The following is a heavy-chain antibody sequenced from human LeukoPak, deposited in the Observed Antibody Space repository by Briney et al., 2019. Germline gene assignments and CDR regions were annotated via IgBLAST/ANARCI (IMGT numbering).Heavy chain of an antibody. V-gene: IGHV1-69*05. Sequence: EASVKVSCKASGYTFTSYGISWVRQAPGQGLEWMGGIIPIFGTANYAQKFQGRVTITTDESTSTAYMELSSLRSEDTAVYYCARAAVYSSSSYVFDYWGQGTLVTVSS. CDR1: GYTFTSYG. CDR2: IIPIFGTA. CDR3: ARAAVYSSSSYVFDY. D-gene: IGHD6-13*01. J-gene: IGHJ4*02.